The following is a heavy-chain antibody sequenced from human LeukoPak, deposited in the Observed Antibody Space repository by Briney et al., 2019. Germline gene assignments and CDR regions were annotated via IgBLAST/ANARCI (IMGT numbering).Heavy chain of an antibody. CDR3: ARGTSRVGATLMGDY. CDR2: ISYDSSKK. CDR1: GLTFSDYA. Sequence: GGSLRLSCAASGLTFSDYAVHWVRQAPGKGLEWVTAISYDSSKKNYTDSVKGRFTISRDNSKNTLYLQMNSLRGEDTAAYYCARGTSRVGATLMGDYWGQGTLVTVSS. J-gene: IGHJ4*02. V-gene: IGHV3-30*04. D-gene: IGHD1-26*01.